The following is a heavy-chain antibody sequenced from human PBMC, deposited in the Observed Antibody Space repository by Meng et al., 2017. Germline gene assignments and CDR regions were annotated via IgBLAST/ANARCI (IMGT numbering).Heavy chain of an antibody. J-gene: IGHJ4*02. CDR3: AHAYYYDGSGYSYYFDF. Sequence: QITLKESGPTLVKATQTLTLTCTFSGFSLSTRGVGVGWIRQPPGKALEWLALIYWDDDKRYSPSLKKRLTITKGTSKNQVVLTMTNVDPVDTATYYCAHAYYYDGSGYSYYFDFWGQGTLVTVSS. CDR2: IYWDDDK. D-gene: IGHD3-22*01. V-gene: IGHV2-5*02. CDR1: GFSLSTRGVG.